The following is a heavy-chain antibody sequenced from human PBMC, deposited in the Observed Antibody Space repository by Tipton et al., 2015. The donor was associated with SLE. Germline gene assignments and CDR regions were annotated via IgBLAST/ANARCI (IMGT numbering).Heavy chain of an antibody. Sequence: GLVKPSETLSLICAVYGGSFSGYYWSWIRQPPGKGLEWIGESNESGSTDYRPSLRSRVTISIDTSKKQLYLNVSSVTAADTAVYYCARVFRRQGRYGMDVWGQGTTVTVSS. CDR2: SNESGST. V-gene: IGHV4-34*01. D-gene: IGHD3-3*01. J-gene: IGHJ6*02. CDR1: GGSFSGYY. CDR3: ARVFRRQGRYGMDV.